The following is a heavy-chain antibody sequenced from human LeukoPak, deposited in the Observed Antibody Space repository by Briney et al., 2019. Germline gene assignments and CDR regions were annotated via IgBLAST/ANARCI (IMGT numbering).Heavy chain of an antibody. V-gene: IGHV3-7*01. J-gene: IGHJ4*02. CDR1: GFTFSSYW. D-gene: IGHD3-3*01. CDR2: IKQDGSEK. CDR3: AKGRSVDY. Sequence: GGSLRLSCAASGFTFSSYWMSWVRQAPGKGLEWVANIKQDGSEKYYADSVKGRFTISRDNSKNTLYLQMNSLRAEDTAVYYCAKGRSVDYWGQGTLVTVSS.